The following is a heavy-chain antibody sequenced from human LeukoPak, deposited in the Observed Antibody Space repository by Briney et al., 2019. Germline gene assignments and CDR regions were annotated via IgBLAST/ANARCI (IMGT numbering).Heavy chain of an antibody. CDR1: GFTFSSYS. D-gene: IGHD3-3*01. CDR3: ARELYDFWSGYYRNYGMDV. Sequence: PGGSLRLSCAASGFTFSSYSMNWVRQAPGKGLEWVSYISSSSSTIYYADSVKGRFTISRDNAKNSLYLQMNSLRAEDTAVYYCARELYDFWSGYYRNYGMDVWGQGTTVTVSS. J-gene: IGHJ6*02. CDR2: ISSSSSTI. V-gene: IGHV3-48*04.